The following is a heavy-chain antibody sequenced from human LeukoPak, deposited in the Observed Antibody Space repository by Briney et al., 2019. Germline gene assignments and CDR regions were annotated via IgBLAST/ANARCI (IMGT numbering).Heavy chain of an antibody. Sequence: GGSLRLSCAASGFSFYSYAMTWVRQAPGKGLEWVSVITGSGGTTYYADSVKGRFTISRDNSKNTLYLQMNSLRVEDTAVYYCAKDPNGDYVGAFDFWGQGTLVTVSS. V-gene: IGHV3-23*01. CDR1: GFSFYSYA. CDR2: ITGSGGTT. D-gene: IGHD4-17*01. J-gene: IGHJ3*01. CDR3: AKDPNGDYVGAFDF.